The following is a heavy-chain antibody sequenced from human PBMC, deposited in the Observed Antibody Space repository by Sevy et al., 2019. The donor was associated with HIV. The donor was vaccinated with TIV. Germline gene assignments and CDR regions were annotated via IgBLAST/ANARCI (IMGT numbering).Heavy chain of an antibody. CDR1: GYTFTSYG. V-gene: IGHV1-18*01. CDR2: ISAYNGNR. CDR3: ARGVITFGGVIVNFDY. D-gene: IGHD3-16*02. Sequence: ASVKVSCKASGYTFTSYGISWVRQAPGQGLEWMGWISAYNGNRNYAQKLQGRVTMTTDTSTSTAYMELRSLRSDDTAVYYCARGVITFGGVIVNFDYWGQGTLVTVSS. J-gene: IGHJ4*02.